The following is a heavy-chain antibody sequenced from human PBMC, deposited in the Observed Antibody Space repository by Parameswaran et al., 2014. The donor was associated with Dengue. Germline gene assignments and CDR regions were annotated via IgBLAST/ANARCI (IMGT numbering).Heavy chain of an antibody. Sequence: WIRQPPGKGLEWIGYIFYSGSTYYNPSLKSRVTMSVDTSKNQFSLKLNSVTAADTAVYYCARETPTYGYFNYWGQGTLVTVSS. CDR2: IFYSGST. D-gene: IGHD5-18*01. CDR3: ARETPTYGYFNY. J-gene: IGHJ4*02. V-gene: IGHV4-31*02.